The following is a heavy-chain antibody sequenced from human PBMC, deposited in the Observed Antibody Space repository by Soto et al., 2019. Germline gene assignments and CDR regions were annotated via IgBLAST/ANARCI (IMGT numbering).Heavy chain of an antibody. CDR2: IYYSGST. Sequence: SETLSLTCTVSGGSISSYYWSWIRQPPGKGLERIGYIYYSGSTNYNPSLKSRVTISVDTSKNQFSLKLSSVTAADTAVYYCAREKSIAAQRWFDPWGQGTLVTVSS. CDR3: AREKSIAAQRWFDP. J-gene: IGHJ5*02. V-gene: IGHV4-59*01. D-gene: IGHD6-25*01. CDR1: GGSISSYY.